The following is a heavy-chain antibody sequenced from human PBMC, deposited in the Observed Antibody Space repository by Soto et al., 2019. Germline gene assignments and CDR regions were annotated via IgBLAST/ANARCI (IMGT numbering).Heavy chain of an antibody. CDR1: GFNCSSYS. CDR3: ARDLIYGDYVAGFDY. J-gene: IGHJ4*02. V-gene: IGHV3-21*01. D-gene: IGHD4-17*01. CDR2: ISSSSSYI. Sequence: GLPLRVSWAASGFNCSSYSMNWVSQAPGKGLEWVSSISSSSSYIYYADSVKGRFTISRDNAKNSLYLQMNSLRAEDTAVYYCARDLIYGDYVAGFDYWGQGTLVTVSS.